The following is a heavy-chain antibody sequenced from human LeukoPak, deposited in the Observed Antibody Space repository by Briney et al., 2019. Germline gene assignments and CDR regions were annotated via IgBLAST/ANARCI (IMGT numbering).Heavy chain of an antibody. CDR1: GFTVSSNY. V-gene: IGHV3-53*01. CDR2: IYSGGST. CDR3: ASDPGEGAFDI. J-gene: IGHJ3*02. Sequence: GGSLRLSCAASGFTVSSNYMSWVRQAPGQGLEWVSVIYSGGSTYYADSVKGRFTISRDNSKNTLYLQMNSLRAEDTAVYYCASDPGEGAFDIWGQGTMVTVSS.